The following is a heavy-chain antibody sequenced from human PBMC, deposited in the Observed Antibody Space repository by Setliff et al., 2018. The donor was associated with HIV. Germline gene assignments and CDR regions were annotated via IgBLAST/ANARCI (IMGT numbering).Heavy chain of an antibody. CDR3: AREHDTLTGYSFDY. CDR2: ISVGTGDS. CDR1: GYTFIHYD. D-gene: IGHD3-9*01. Sequence: VASVKVSCKASGYTFIHYDIHWVRQAPGQGLEWVGRISVGTGDSKHSPKSQGRVAITRDSSASTAYMELSSLRSEDTAVYYCAREHDTLTGYSFDYWGQGTLVTVSS. V-gene: IGHV1-3*01. J-gene: IGHJ4*02.